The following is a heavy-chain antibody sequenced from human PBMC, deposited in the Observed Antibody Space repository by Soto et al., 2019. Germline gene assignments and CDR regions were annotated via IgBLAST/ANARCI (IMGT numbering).Heavy chain of an antibody. J-gene: IGHJ6*02. V-gene: IGHV4-59*01. CDR1: GGSISSYY. CDR2: IYYSGST. D-gene: IGHD3-22*01. CDR3: ARDHYYYDSSGYYSYYYGTDV. Sequence: SETLSLTCTVSGGSISSYYWSWIRQPPGKGLEWIGYIYYSGSTNYNPSLKSRVTISVDTSENQFSLKLSSVTAADTAVYYCARDHYYYDSSGYYSYYYGTDVWGQGTTVTV.